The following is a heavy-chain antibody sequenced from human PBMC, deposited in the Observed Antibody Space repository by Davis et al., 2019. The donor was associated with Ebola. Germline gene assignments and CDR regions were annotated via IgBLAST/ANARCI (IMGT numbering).Heavy chain of an antibody. D-gene: IGHD4-11*01. Sequence: LSLTCAVYGGSFSGYYWSWIRQPPGKGLEWVAVISYDGSNKYYADSVKGRFTISRDNSKNTLYLQMNSLRAEDTAVYYCARDKTVTTGGYYYYYYGMDVWGQGTTVTVSS. J-gene: IGHJ6*02. CDR3: ARDKTVTTGGYYYYYYGMDV. V-gene: IGHV3-30-3*01. CDR1: GGSFSGYY. CDR2: ISYDGSNK.